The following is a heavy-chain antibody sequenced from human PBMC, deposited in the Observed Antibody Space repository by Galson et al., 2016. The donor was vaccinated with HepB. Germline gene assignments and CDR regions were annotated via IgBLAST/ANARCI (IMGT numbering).Heavy chain of an antibody. J-gene: IGHJ6*04. CDR1: GFTFSDYG. Sequence: PLRLSCAASGFTFSDYGMTWVRQAPGKGLEVVSSISRSGDSTDYADSVKGRFTISRDNSKNTLSLQMNSLTADDTAIYYCVQGSTAPAVWGKGTTVTVSS. CDR3: VQGSTAPAV. D-gene: IGHD1-26*01. V-gene: IGHV3-23*01. CDR2: ISRSGDST.